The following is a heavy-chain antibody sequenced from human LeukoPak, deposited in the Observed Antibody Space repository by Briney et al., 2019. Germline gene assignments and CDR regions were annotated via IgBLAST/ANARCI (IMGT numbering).Heavy chain of an antibody. CDR3: ARDFFGDFDH. CDR2: IQYGGRT. J-gene: IGHJ4*02. V-gene: IGHV4-59*01. Sequence: SETLSLTCTVSGGSINNYYCSWIRQPPGKGLEWIGYIQYGGRTYYSPSVKSRVTISMDLSKIQFSLKMSSVTAADTAVYYCARDFFGDFDHWGQGILVTVSS. D-gene: IGHD2/OR15-2a*01. CDR1: GGSINNYY.